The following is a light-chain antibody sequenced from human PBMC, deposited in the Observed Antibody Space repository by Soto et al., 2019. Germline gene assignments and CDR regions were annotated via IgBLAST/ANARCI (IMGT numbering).Light chain of an antibody. CDR3: QQYNNWPRT. CDR1: ESVSNN. CDR2: GAS. J-gene: IGKJ1*01. V-gene: IGKV3-15*01. Sequence: EIVMTQSPATLSVSPGERATLSCRASESVSNNFAGYGQKPGQAPRLLIYGASTRATGIPARFSGSGSGTEFTLTISSLQSEDFAVYYCQQYNNWPRTFGQGTKVEIK.